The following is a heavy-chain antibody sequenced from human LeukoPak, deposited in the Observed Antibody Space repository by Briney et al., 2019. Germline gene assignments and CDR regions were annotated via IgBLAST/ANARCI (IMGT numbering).Heavy chain of an antibody. Sequence: AETLSLTCTVSGGSISSYYWRWIRQPPGKGLEWIGYIYYSGRTNYNRSLKSRVPISVDTSKNQFSLKLSSVTAAETAVYYCAREGRYRYGYNEYRSYMDIWGKGTTVTVSS. CDR1: GGSISSYY. V-gene: IGHV4-59*01. CDR2: IYYSGRT. CDR3: AREGRYRYGYNEYRSYMDI. J-gene: IGHJ6*03. D-gene: IGHD5-24*01.